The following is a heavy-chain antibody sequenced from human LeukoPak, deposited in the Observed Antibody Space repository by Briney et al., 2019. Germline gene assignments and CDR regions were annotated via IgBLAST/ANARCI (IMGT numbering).Heavy chain of an antibody. CDR1: GYTFTTYG. CDR3: ARDPYCSSTRCYRTGGMDV. J-gene: IGHJ6*02. CDR2: ISAYNGNT. V-gene: IGHV1-18*01. Sequence: GASVKVSCKASGYTFTTYGITWVRQAPGQGLEWMGWISAYNGNTNYAQKLQGRVTMTTDTSTNTAYMDLRSLRSDDTAVYYCARDPYCSSTRCYRTGGMDVWGQGTTVTVSS. D-gene: IGHD2-2*02.